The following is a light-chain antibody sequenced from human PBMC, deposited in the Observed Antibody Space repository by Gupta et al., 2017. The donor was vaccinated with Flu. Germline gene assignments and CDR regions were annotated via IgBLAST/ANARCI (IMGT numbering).Light chain of an antibody. Sequence: QSALTQPASVSGSPGPSITISCTGTSNDVGGYSYVSWYQQRPGKPPNLMIYEVTKRPAGVASRFSASKSGNTASPTISGHEDEDDADYYCSSDTSSTTLVFGGGTELTVL. CDR2: EVT. CDR1: SNDVGGYSY. CDR3: SSDTSSTTLV. J-gene: IGLJ3*02. V-gene: IGLV2-14*01.